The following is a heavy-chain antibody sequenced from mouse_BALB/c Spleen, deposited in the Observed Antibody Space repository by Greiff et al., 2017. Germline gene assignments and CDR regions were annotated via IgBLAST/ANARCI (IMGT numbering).Heavy chain of an antibody. D-gene: IGHD2-3*01. CDR1: GYTFTSYW. Sequence: VQLQQSGAELAKPGASVKISCKASGYTFTSYWMHWVKQRPGQGLEWIGYINPSTGYTEYNQKFKDKATLTADKSSSTAYMQLSSLTSEDSAVYDCAIRGGGYSRFAYWGQGTLVTVSA. CDR3: AIRGGGYSRFAY. V-gene: IGHV1-7*01. J-gene: IGHJ3*01. CDR2: INPSTGYT.